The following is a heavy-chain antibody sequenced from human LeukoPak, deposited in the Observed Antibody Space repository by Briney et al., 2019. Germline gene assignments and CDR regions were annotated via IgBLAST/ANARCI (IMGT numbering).Heavy chain of an antibody. D-gene: IGHD4-23*01. CDR3: ARARHGGFADDAFDI. V-gene: IGHV3-72*01. CDR1: GFSFSDHY. J-gene: IGHJ3*02. CDR2: TRNRANSYTT. Sequence: GGSLRLSCAASGFSFSDHYMDWVRQAPGKGLEWVGRTRNRANSYTTEYAASVKGRFTISRDDSKNSLYLQMSSLRDEDTAVYYCARARHGGFADDAFDIWGQGTMVTVSS.